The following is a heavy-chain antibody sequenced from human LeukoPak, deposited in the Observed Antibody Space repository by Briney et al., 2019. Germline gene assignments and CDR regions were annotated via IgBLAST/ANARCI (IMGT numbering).Heavy chain of an antibody. CDR3: ANWLSGSRTFFDY. CDR1: GGSISSYY. D-gene: IGHD3-3*01. V-gene: IGHV4-59*01. J-gene: IGHJ4*02. CDR2: IYYSGST. Sequence: SETLSLTCTVSGGSISSYYWSWIRQPPGKGLEWIGYIYYSGSTNYNPSLKSRVTISVDTSKNQFSLKLSSVTAADTAVYYCANWLSGSRTFFDYWGRGTLVTVSS.